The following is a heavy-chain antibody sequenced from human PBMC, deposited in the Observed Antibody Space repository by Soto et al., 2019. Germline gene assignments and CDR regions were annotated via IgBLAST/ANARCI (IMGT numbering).Heavy chain of an antibody. V-gene: IGHV5-51*01. Sequence: PGESLKISCKGSGYSFTSYWIGRVRQMPGKGLEWMGIIYPGDSDTRYSPSFQGQVTISADKSISTAYLQWSSLKASDTAMYYCARLVYYYGSGSYYNPPWDYYGMDVWGQGTTVTVSS. CDR2: IYPGDSDT. CDR1: GYSFTSYW. J-gene: IGHJ6*02. CDR3: ARLVYYYGSGSYYNPPWDYYGMDV. D-gene: IGHD3-10*01.